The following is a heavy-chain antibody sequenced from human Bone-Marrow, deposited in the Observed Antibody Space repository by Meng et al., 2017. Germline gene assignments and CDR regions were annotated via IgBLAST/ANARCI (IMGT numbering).Heavy chain of an antibody. J-gene: IGHJ4*02. CDR3: ARDEDISAAGKLFGDY. Sequence: QGQLLGAGAEVKKPGSSWRGSFKASGYPFPDYWLHWVRRAPGQGLEWMGRINPKSGDTHYAQRFQGRVTMTGDTSISTAYMELSGLRSDDTAMYYCARDEDISAAGKLFGDYWGQGTLVTVSS. V-gene: IGHV1-2*06. CDR1: GYPFPDYW. D-gene: IGHD6-13*01. CDR2: INPKSGDT.